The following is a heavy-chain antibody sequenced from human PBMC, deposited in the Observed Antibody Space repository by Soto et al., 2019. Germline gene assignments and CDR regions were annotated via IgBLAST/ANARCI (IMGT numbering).Heavy chain of an antibody. CDR2: LNPGGSSA. CDR3: ARAGAGSPPFDH. CDR1: GFTFSNYW. D-gene: IGHD3-10*01. Sequence: EVQLVESGGGLVQPGGSLRLSCAASGFTFSNYWMHWVRQAPGKGLVWVSRLNPGGSSASYADSVQGRLSISRDNANNTLYLQMNSLRAEDTAVYYCARAGAGSPPFDHWGWGTLVTVSS. J-gene: IGHJ4*02. V-gene: IGHV3-74*01.